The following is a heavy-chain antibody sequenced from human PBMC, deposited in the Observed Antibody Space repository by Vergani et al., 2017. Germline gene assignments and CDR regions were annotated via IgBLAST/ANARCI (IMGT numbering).Heavy chain of an antibody. D-gene: IGHD6-13*01. V-gene: IGHV3-7*01. CDR1: GFTFSSYW. CDR3: ASPRGSAAAGSGGY. Sequence: EVQLLESGGGLVQPGGSLRLSCAASGFTFSSYWMSWVRQAPGKGLEWVANIKQDGSEKYYVDSVKGRFTISRDNAKNSLYLQMNSLRAEDTAVYYCASPRGSAAAGSGGYWGQGTLVTVSS. J-gene: IGHJ4*02. CDR2: IKQDGSEK.